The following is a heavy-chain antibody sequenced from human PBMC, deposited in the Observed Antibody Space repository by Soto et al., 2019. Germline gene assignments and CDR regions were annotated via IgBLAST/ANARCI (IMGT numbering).Heavy chain of an antibody. Sequence: LSLTCAVYGGSFSGYYWSWIRQPPGKGLEWIEEINHSGSTNYNPSLKSRVTISVDTSKNQFSLKLSSVTAADTAVYYCARGAPVLRYFDWSLNGYYFDYWGQGTLVTVSS. V-gene: IGHV4-34*01. CDR2: INHSGST. CDR1: GGSFSGYY. CDR3: ARGAPVLRYFDWSLNGYYFDY. D-gene: IGHD3-9*01. J-gene: IGHJ4*02.